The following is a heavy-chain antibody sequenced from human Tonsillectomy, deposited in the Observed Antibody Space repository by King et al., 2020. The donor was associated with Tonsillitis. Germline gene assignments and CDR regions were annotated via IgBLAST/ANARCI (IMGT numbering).Heavy chain of an antibody. CDR2: ISNDGSNK. J-gene: IGHJ6*02. D-gene: IGHD3-3*01. V-gene: IGHV3-30*18. CDR3: VKDLFGVVKYYYYGMDV. CDR1: GFTFSSYG. Sequence: VQLVESGGGVVQPGRSLRLSCAASGFTFSSYGMHWVRQAPGKGLEWVAVISNDGSNKYFADSVKGRFTISRDNSKNTVYRQMNSLRAEDTAVYYCVKDLFGVVKYYYYGMDVWGQGTTVTVSS.